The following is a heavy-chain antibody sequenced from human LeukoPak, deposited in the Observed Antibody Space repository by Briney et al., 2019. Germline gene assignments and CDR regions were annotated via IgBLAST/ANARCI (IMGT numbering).Heavy chain of an antibody. D-gene: IGHD5-18*01. CDR1: GYTFTSYG. CDR2: ISAYNGNT. V-gene: IGHV1-18*01. Sequence: ASVKVSCKASGYTFTSYGISWVRQAPGQRLEWMGWISAYNGNTNYAQKLQGRVTMTTDTSTSTAYMELRSLRSDDTAVYYCARGGVPDAAMVTGYYYYMDVWGKGTTVTVSS. CDR3: ARGGVPDAAMVTGYYYYMDV. J-gene: IGHJ6*03.